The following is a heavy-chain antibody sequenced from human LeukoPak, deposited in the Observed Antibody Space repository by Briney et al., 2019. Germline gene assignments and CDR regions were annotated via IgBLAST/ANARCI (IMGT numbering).Heavy chain of an antibody. V-gene: IGHV3-23*01. Sequence: GGSLRLSCAASGFTFSSYAMSWVRQAPGKGLEWVSAISGSGGSTYYADSVKGRFTISRDNSKNTLYLQMSSLRAEDTAVYYCAKDGFPYSSGWNRLNYFDYWGQGTLVTVSS. J-gene: IGHJ4*02. CDR2: ISGSGGST. D-gene: IGHD6-19*01. CDR1: GFTFSSYA. CDR3: AKDGFPYSSGWNRLNYFDY.